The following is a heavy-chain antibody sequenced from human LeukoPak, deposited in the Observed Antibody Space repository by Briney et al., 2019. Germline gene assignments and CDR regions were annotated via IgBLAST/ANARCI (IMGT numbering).Heavy chain of an antibody. CDR3: ARQRGGSYYGDTYYFDY. V-gene: IGHV4-59*08. J-gene: IGHJ4*01. D-gene: IGHD1-26*01. CDR1: GGSISSYY. CDR2: IYYSGNT. Sequence: PSETLSLTCTVSGGSISSYYWSWIRQPPGKGLEWIGYIYYSGNTKYNPSLESRVTISLDTPKNQFSLKLSSVTAADTAMYYCARQRGGSYYGDTYYFDYWGQEPWSPSPQ.